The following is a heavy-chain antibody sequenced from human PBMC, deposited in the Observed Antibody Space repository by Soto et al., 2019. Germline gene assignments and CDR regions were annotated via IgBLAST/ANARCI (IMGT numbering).Heavy chain of an antibody. CDR3: ARGNGYSYGYRYNYYYYYGMDV. CDR2: FDPEDGET. J-gene: IGHJ6*02. Sequence: GASVKVSCKVSGYTLTELSMHWVRQAPGKGLEWMGGFDPEDGETIYAQKFQGRVTMTEDTSTDTAYMELSSLRSGDTAVYYCARGNGYSYGYRYNYYYYYGMDVWGQGTTVTVSS. CDR1: GYTLTELS. D-gene: IGHD5-18*01. V-gene: IGHV1-24*01.